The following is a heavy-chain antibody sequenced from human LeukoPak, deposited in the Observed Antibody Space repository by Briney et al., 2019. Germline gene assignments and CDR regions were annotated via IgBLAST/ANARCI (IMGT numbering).Heavy chain of an antibody. CDR1: GGTFSSYA. Sequence: ASVKVSCKASGGTFSSYAISWVRQAPGQGLEWMGGIIPIFGTANYAQKFQGRVTITADKSTSTAYMELSSLRSEDTAVYYCARELGVVIVYGMDVWGQGTTVTVSS. CDR2: IIPIFGTA. V-gene: IGHV1-69*06. J-gene: IGHJ6*02. D-gene: IGHD3-3*01. CDR3: ARELGVVIVYGMDV.